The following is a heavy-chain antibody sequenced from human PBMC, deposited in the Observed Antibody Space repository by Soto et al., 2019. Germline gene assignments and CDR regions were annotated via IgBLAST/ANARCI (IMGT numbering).Heavy chain of an antibody. CDR1: GGTFSSYA. D-gene: IGHD1-1*01. CDR3: ARDRNGNYYYGMDV. CDR2: IIPIFGTA. V-gene: IGHV1-69*13. J-gene: IGHJ6*02. Sequence: GASVKVSCEACGGTFSSYAISWVRQAPGQGLEWMGGIIPIFGTANYAQKFQGRVTITADESTSTAYMELSSLRSEDTAVYYCARDRNGNYYYGMDVWGQGTTVTVSS.